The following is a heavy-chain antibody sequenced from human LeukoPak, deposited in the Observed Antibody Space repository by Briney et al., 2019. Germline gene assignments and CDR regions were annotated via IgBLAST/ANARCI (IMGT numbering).Heavy chain of an antibody. Sequence: ASVKVSCKPSGYTFTSYGINWVRQAPGQGLEWMGWISGPNGHTNYLPKMQGRVTMSTATSTKTAYMELRNLTSDPTAVYYCARGPGIAVAGVFAYWGQGSLVTVSP. D-gene: IGHD6-19*01. V-gene: IGHV1-18*04. J-gene: IGHJ4*02. CDR3: ARGPGIAVAGVFAY. CDR1: GYTFTSYG. CDR2: ISGPNGHT.